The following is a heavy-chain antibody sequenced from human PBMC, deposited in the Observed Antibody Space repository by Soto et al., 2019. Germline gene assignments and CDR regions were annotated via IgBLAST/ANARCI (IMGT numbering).Heavy chain of an antibody. V-gene: IGHV3-23*01. CDR2: ISGSGGST. Sequence: PGGSLRLSCAASGFTFSSYGMSWVRQAPGKGLEWVSAISGSGGSTYYADSVKGRFTISRDNSKNTLYLQMNSLRAEDTAVYYCAKGGVLRFLEWLWNDAFDIWGQGTMVTVSS. CDR3: AKGGVLRFLEWLWNDAFDI. D-gene: IGHD3-3*01. J-gene: IGHJ3*02. CDR1: GFTFSSYG.